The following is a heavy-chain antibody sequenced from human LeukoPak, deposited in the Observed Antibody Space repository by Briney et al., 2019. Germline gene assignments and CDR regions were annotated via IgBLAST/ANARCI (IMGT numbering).Heavy chain of an antibody. J-gene: IGHJ4*02. D-gene: IGHD1-26*01. CDR2: INPNSGGT. V-gene: IGHV1-2*02. CDR1: GYTLTAYH. Sequence: ASVKVSCKASGYTLTAYHIHWVRQAPGQGLEWMGWINPNSGGTNYAQKFQGRVTMTRDTSISTAYMELSRLTSDDTAVYYCARPHGTYYAMDYFDYWGQGTLVTVSS. CDR3: ARPHGTYYAMDYFDY.